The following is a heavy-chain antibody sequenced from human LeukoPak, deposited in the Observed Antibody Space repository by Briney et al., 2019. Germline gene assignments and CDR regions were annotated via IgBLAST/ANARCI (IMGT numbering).Heavy chain of an antibody. Sequence: SVKVSCKASGGTFSSYAISWVRQAPGQGLEWMGRIIPILGIANYAQKFQGRVTITADKSTSTAYMELSSLRSEDTAVYYCARDPNPDYGDYYVDYWGQGTLVTVSS. CDR3: ARDPNPDYGDYYVDY. J-gene: IGHJ4*02. CDR1: GGTFSSYA. V-gene: IGHV1-69*04. D-gene: IGHD4-17*01. CDR2: IIPILGIA.